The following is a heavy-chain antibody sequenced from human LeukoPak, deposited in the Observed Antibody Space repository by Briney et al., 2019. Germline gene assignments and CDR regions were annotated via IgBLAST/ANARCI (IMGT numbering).Heavy chain of an antibody. Sequence: PSETLSLTCTVSGGSISSGGYYWSWIRQPPGKGLEWIGYIYHSGSTYYNPSLKSRVTISVDRSKNQFSLKLSSVTAADTAVYYCARGWIVTPHYYFDYWGQGTLVTVSS. D-gene: IGHD3-22*01. CDR1: GGSISSGGYY. J-gene: IGHJ4*02. CDR2: IYHSGST. V-gene: IGHV4-30-2*01. CDR3: ARGWIVTPHYYFDY.